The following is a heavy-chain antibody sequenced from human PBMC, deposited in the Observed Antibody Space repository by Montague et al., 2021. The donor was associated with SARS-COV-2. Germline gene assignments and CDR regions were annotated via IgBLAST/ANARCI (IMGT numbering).Heavy chain of an antibody. V-gene: IGHV3-23*01. CDR3: AKEGDYDILTGYYPNRRYFDY. J-gene: IGHJ4*02. D-gene: IGHD3-9*01. Sequence: SLSLSFSASGFTFSSYAMSWVRQAPGKGLEWVSAISGSGGSTYYADSVKGRFTISRDNSKNTLYLQMNSLRAEDTAVYYCAKEGDYDILTGYYPNRRYFDYWGQGTLVTVSS. CDR2: ISGSGGST. CDR1: GFTFSSYA.